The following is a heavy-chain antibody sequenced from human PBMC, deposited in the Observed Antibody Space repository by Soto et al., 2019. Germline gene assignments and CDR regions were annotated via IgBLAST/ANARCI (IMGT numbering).Heavy chain of an antibody. CDR1: GYTFAIYG. D-gene: IGHD3-10*01. V-gene: IGHV1-18*01. Sequence: GASVKVSCKASGYTFAIYGISWVRQAPGQGLEWMGWVSGYNGNTKYAQKFQDRVTMTTDTATTTAYMEVRSLRSDDTAVYYCARDDHYGSQAFYKTPWYDYWGQGTQVTVSS. CDR3: ARDDHYGSQAFYKTPWYDY. CDR2: VSGYNGNT. J-gene: IGHJ4*02.